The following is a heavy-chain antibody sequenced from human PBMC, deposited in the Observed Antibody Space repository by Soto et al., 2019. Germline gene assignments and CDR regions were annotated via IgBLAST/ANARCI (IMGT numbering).Heavy chain of an antibody. J-gene: IGHJ4*02. Sequence: GGSLRLSCAASGFTFSSYAMSWVRQAPGKGLEWLSVINSISSNTYYADSVKGRFTISRDNAKNSLYLQMNSLRSEDTAVYYCARVLRGTPGVTDNWGQGALVTVSS. D-gene: IGHD2-8*01. V-gene: IGHV3-48*04. CDR1: GFTFSSYA. CDR3: ARVLRGTPGVTDN. CDR2: INSISSNT.